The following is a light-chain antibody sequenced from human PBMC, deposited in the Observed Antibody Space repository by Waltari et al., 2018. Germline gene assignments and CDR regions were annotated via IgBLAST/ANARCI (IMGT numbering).Light chain of an antibody. Sequence: EIVMTQSPATLSVSPGERATLSCRASHSVSSNLAWYQQKPGQAPMLLIYGASTRATGIPARFSGSGSGTEFALTISSMQSEDFAVYYCQQYSDWPQFGQGTKVEIK. CDR3: QQYSDWPQ. J-gene: IGKJ1*01. CDR1: HSVSSN. CDR2: GAS. V-gene: IGKV3-15*01.